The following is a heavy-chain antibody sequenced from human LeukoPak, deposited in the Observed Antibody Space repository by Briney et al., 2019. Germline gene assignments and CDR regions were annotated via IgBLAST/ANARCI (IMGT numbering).Heavy chain of an antibody. J-gene: IGHJ4*02. CDR2: INHSGST. CDR1: GGSISSYY. V-gene: IGHV4-34*01. CDR3: ARGRRWLQFRGPGFDY. Sequence: SETLSLTCTVSGGSISSYYWSWIRQPPGKGLEWIGEINHSGSTNYNPSLKSRVTISVDTSKNQFSLKLSSVTAADTAVYYCARGRRWLQFRGPGFDYWGQGTLVTVSS. D-gene: IGHD5-24*01.